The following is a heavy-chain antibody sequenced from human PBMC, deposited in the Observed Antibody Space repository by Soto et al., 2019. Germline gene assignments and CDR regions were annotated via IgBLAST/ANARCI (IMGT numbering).Heavy chain of an antibody. V-gene: IGHV4-30-4*01. J-gene: IGHJ4*02. D-gene: IGHD5-18*01. CDR1: GASISSADYY. Sequence: LSLTCTVSGASISSADYYWSWIRQPPGKGLEWIGYIYYSGTVYFNPSLKSRVSISLDTPKNDFSLTLASVTAADTAVYYCARAHGLVTPYCFDFWGQGTLVTVSS. CDR3: ARAHGLVTPYCFDF. CDR2: IYYSGTV.